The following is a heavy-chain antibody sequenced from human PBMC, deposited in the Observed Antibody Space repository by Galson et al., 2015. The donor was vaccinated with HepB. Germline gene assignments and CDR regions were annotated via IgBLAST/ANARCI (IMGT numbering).Heavy chain of an antibody. CDR2: ISSDGSST. Sequence: SLRLSCAASGFTFSTYWMHWVRQAPGKGLVWVSRISSDGSSTTYADSVKGRFTISRDNAKNTLYLQMNSLRAEDTAVYYCARDPDKGFWGQGTLVTVSS. CDR1: GFTFSTYW. V-gene: IGHV3-74*01. J-gene: IGHJ4*02. CDR3: ARDPDKGF. D-gene: IGHD1-14*01.